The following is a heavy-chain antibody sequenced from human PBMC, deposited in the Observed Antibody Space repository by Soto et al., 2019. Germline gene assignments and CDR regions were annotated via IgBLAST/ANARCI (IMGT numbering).Heavy chain of an antibody. D-gene: IGHD6-19*01. J-gene: IGHJ4*02. V-gene: IGHV3-23*01. CDR2: ISGNSDAT. CDR3: AVPTGIEVTGPDY. CDR1: GFIFGNYA. Sequence: VHLLESGGGLVQPGGSLRLSCAASGFIFGNYAMSWVRQAPGKGLEWVSAISGNSDATYYADSVKGRFTISRDNSKNTLYLQLNTLRADDTAVYFCAVPTGIEVTGPDYWGQGALVSVSS.